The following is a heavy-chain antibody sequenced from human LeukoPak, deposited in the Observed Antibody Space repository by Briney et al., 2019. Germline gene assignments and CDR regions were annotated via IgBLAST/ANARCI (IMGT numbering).Heavy chain of an antibody. V-gene: IGHV1-46*01. Sequence: ASVNVSCKASGYTFTSYYMHWVRQAPGQGLEWMGIINSSGGSTSYAQKFQGRVTMTRDTSTSTVYMELSSLRSEDTAVYYCARVRRVYPDAFDIWGQGTMVTVSS. CDR3: ARVRRVYPDAFDI. J-gene: IGHJ3*02. CDR1: GYTFTSYY. CDR2: INSSGGST. D-gene: IGHD3-10*01.